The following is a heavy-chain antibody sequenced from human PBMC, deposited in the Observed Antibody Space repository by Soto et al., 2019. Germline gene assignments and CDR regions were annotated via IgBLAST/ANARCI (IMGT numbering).Heavy chain of an antibody. CDR2: ISYDGSNN. D-gene: IGHD1-1*01. J-gene: IGHJ6*02. V-gene: IGHV3-30*03. Sequence: PGGSLTLSCAASGFTFSSYGMHWVRQAPGQGLERVAVISYDGSNNYYADYVKGRFTIYRDNSQYTLYLQMNSVRAEDTAVYYCATWKAREAVWGQGTTVTVSS. CDR1: GFTFSSYG. CDR3: ATWKAREAV.